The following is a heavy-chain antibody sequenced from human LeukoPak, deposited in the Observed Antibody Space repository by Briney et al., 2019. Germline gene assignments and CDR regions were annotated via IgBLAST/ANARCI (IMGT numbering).Heavy chain of an antibody. Sequence: SETLSLTCAVYGGSFSGYYWSWIRQPPGKGLEWIGEINHSGSTNYNPSLKSRVTISVDTSKNQFSLKLSSVTAADTAVCYCARGEEDGYNLWAFDIWGQGTMVTVSS. V-gene: IGHV4-34*01. CDR2: INHSGST. CDR3: ARGEEDGYNLWAFDI. CDR1: GGSFSGYY. D-gene: IGHD5-24*01. J-gene: IGHJ3*02.